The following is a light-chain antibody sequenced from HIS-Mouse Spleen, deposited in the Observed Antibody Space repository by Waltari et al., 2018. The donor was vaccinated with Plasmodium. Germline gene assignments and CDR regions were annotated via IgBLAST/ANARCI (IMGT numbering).Light chain of an antibody. Sequence: SYELTQPPSVSVSPGQTASITCSGDKLGDKYACWYQQKPGTSPVLVIYQDSKRPSGIPERLSGSDSGNTATLTISGTQAMDEADYYCQAWDSSTVVFGGGTKLTVL. CDR2: QDS. CDR1: KLGDKY. J-gene: IGLJ2*01. V-gene: IGLV3-1*01. CDR3: QAWDSSTVV.